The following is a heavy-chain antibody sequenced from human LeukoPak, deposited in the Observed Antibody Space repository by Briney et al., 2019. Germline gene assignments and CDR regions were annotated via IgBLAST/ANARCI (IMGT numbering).Heavy chain of an antibody. CDR3: AREGPTYYYGSGSYDAFDI. J-gene: IGHJ3*02. D-gene: IGHD3-10*01. V-gene: IGHV1-18*01. CDR2: ISAYNGNT. Sequence: ASVKVSCKASGYSFTSYGISWVRQAPGQGLEWMGWISAYNGNTNYAQKLQGRVTMTTDTSTSTAYMELRSLRSDDTAVYYCAREGPTYYYGSGSYDAFDIWGQGTMVTVSS. CDR1: GYSFTSYG.